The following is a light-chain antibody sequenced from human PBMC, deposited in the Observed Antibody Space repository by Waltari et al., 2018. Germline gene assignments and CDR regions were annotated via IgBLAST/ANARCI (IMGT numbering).Light chain of an antibody. V-gene: IGKV3-20*01. Sequence: EIVLTQSPGTLSLSPGERATLSCRASQSVSSSYLAWYQQKTGQAPRLLIYGASSRATGIPDRFSGSGSGTDFTLTISRLEPEDFAVYYCQQYGSSPPYTFGQGTKLEIK. CDR3: QQYGSSPPYT. J-gene: IGKJ2*01. CDR2: GAS. CDR1: QSVSSSY.